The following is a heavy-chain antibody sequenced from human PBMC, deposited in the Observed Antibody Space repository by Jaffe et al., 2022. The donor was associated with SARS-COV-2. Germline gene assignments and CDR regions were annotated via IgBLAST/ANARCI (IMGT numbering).Heavy chain of an antibody. V-gene: IGHV6-1*01. J-gene: IGHJ2*01. CDR3: ARDLRTYYYGSGGYYYAGYFDL. D-gene: IGHD3-22*01. CDR2: TYYRSKWYN. Sequence: QVQLQQSGPGPVRPSQTLSLTCAISGDSVSSNSAAWSWIRQSPSRGLEWLGRTYYRSKWYNDYSVSVKGRITINPDTSRNQFSLQLNSVTPEDTAVYYCARDLRTYYYGSGGYYYAGYFDLWGRGTLVTVSS. CDR1: GDSVSSNSAA.